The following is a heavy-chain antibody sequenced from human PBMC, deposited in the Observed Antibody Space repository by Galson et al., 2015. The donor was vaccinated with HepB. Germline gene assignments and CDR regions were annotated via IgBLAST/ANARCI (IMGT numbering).Heavy chain of an antibody. D-gene: IGHD3-22*01. CDR3: AGDLGDSSGYYHDY. J-gene: IGHJ4*02. CDR1: GFTVSSNY. V-gene: IGHV3-53*05. Sequence: SLRLSCAASGFTVSSNYMSWVRQAPGKGLEWVSVIYSGGSTYYADSVKGRFTISRDNSKNTLYLQMNSLRAEDTAVYYCAGDLGDSSGYYHDYWGQGTLVTVSS. CDR2: IYSGGST.